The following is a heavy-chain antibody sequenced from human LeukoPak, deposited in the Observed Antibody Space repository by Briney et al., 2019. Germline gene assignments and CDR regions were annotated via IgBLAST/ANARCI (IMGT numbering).Heavy chain of an antibody. V-gene: IGHV4-59*12. CDR1: GGSISSYY. CDR2: IYLRGTT. D-gene: IGHD3-3*01. Sequence: SETLSLTCTVSGGSISSYYWSWIRQPPGMRPEWIGNIYLRGTTHYNPSLNSRVTISLDTSKNKFSLTLTSVTAADTAIYYCVREGAASAPRREHVFGTFDIWGQGTMVTVS. J-gene: IGHJ3*02. CDR3: VREGAASAPRREHVFGTFDI.